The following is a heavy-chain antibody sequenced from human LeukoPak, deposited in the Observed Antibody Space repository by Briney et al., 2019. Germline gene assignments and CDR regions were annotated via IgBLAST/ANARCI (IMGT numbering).Heavy chain of an antibody. V-gene: IGHV3-21*01. D-gene: IGHD1-26*01. CDR3: ARSLTGALQRRDIDY. Sequence: GGSLRLSCAASGFTFSSYSMNWVRQAPGKGLEWVSSISSSSSYIYYADSVKGRFTISRDNAKNSLYLQMNSLRAEDTAVYYCARSLTGALQRRDIDYWGQGTLVTVTS. J-gene: IGHJ4*02. CDR2: ISSSSSYI. CDR1: GFTFSSYS.